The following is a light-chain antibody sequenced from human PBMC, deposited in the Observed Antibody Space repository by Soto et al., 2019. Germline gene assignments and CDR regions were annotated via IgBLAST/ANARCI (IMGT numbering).Light chain of an antibody. CDR2: DVS. CDR1: SSDVGRYNF. Sequence: QSVLTQPASVSGSPGQSITISCTGTSSDVGRYNFVSWYQHHPGKAPKLMIYDVSNRPSGVSNRFSGSKSGNTASLTISGLQAEDEADYYCSSFTTSATGVFGGGTKVTVL. J-gene: IGLJ2*01. CDR3: SSFTTSATGV. V-gene: IGLV2-14*03.